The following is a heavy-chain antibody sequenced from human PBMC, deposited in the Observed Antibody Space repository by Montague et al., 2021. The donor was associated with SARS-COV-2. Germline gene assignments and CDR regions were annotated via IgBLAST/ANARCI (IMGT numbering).Heavy chain of an antibody. CDR2: IYYSGST. D-gene: IGHD3-3*01. V-gene: IGHV4-31*03. CDR1: GGSISSGGYY. Sequence: TLSLTCTVSGGSISSGGYYWSWIRQHPGKGLEWIGYIYYSGSTYYNPSLKSRVTMSVDTSKNQFSLKLSSVTAADTAVYYCARAPRNIFGVVLTFDYWGQGALVTVSS. J-gene: IGHJ4*02. CDR3: ARAPRNIFGVVLTFDY.